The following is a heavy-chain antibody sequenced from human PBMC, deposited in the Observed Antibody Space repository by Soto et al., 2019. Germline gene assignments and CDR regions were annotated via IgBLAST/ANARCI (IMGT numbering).Heavy chain of an antibody. Sequence: SETLSLTCTVSGGSVSSGSYYWSWIRQPPGKGLEWIGYIYYSGSTNYNPSLKSRVTISVDTSKNQFSLKLSSVTAADTAVYYCARDKRCYYDSSGYYENWFDPWGQGTLVTVSS. CDR1: GGSVSSGSYY. CDR2: IYYSGST. J-gene: IGHJ5*02. V-gene: IGHV4-61*01. CDR3: ARDKRCYYDSSGYYENWFDP. D-gene: IGHD3-22*01.